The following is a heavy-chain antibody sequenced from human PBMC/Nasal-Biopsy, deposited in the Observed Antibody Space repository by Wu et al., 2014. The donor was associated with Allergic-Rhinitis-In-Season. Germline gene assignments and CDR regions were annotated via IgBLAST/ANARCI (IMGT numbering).Heavy chain of an antibody. D-gene: IGHD1-26*01. V-gene: IGHV3-7*03. J-gene: IGHJ4*02. Sequence: LRLSCAASGFTFSTYWMSWVRQAPGKGLRYVANINQAGSEKYYVDSVEGRFTISRDNAKNSLYLQMSSLRAEDTAVYYCARGAGVYSGSNYLSNYWGQGTLVTVSS. CDR1: GFTFSTYW. CDR2: INQAGSEK. CDR3: ARGAGVYSGSNYLSNY.